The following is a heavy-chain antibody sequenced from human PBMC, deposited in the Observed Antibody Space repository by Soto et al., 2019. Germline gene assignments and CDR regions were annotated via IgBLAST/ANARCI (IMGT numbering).Heavy chain of an antibody. V-gene: IGHV3-9*01. CDR3: AKGRNIVAVVTPFDG. J-gene: IGHJ4*02. Sequence: GGSLRLSCVASGFTFGDYAMHWVRQAPGKGLEWVAGISWNTDNIGYADSVKGRFTISRDNAGHALYLQMNSLRHEDTAVYYCAKGRNIVAVVTPFDGWGQGDRVTVS. CDR2: ISWNTDNI. D-gene: IGHD2-21*02. CDR1: GFTFGDYA.